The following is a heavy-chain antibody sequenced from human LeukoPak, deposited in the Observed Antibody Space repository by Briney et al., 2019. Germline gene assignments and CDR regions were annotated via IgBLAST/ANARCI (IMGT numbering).Heavy chain of an antibody. CDR1: GFTFSNYA. D-gene: IGHD6-6*01. Sequence: PGGSLRLSCAASGFTFSNYAMSWVRQVPGKGLEWVSAISGSGDTTYYADSVKGRFTISRDNSKNTLYVQMNSLRAEDTAVYYCAKDGLAARLAYWGQGTLVTVSS. J-gene: IGHJ4*02. V-gene: IGHV3-23*01. CDR3: AKDGLAARLAY. CDR2: ISGSGDTT.